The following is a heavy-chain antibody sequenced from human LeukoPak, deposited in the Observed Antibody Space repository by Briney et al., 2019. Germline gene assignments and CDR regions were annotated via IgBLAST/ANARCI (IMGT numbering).Heavy chain of an antibody. CDR1: GYTFTCYY. CDR2: INPNSGGT. D-gene: IGHD6-19*01. V-gene: IGHV1-2*02. CDR3: ARDQEGISVPGTKGRAFDP. Sequence: ASVKVSCKASGYTFTCYYIHWVRQAPGQGLEWMGWINPNSGGTNYAQKFQGRVTMTRDTSISTAYMELSSLRSDDTAVYYCARDQEGISVPGTKGRAFDPWGQGTLVTVSS. J-gene: IGHJ5*02.